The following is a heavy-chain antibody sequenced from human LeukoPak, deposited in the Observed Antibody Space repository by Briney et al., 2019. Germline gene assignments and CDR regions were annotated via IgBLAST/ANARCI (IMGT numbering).Heavy chain of an antibody. CDR2: IYYSGST. V-gene: IGHV4-59*01. Sequence: SETLSLTCTVSGGSISSYYWSWIRQPPGKGLEWIGYIYYSGSTNYNPSLKSRVTISVDTSKNQFSLKLSSVTAADTAVYYCARETSQKGAHYMDVWGEGTTVTISS. J-gene: IGHJ6*03. CDR3: ARETSQKGAHYMDV. D-gene: IGHD3-16*01. CDR1: GGSISSYY.